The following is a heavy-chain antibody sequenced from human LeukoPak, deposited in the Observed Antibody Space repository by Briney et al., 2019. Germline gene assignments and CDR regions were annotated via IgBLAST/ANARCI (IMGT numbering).Heavy chain of an antibody. CDR1: GFTFSSYD. D-gene: IGHD5-18*01. CDR2: MNPDSGNA. CDR3: ARGRRGSSYVLSERYQYYYMDV. Sequence: ASVKVSCKASGFTFSSYDINWVREATGQGLEWMGWMNPDSGNAGYVQKFQGSVTMTRNTSTSTAYMELSSLRSEDTAVYFSARGRRGSSYVLSERYQYYYMDVWGKGTTVTVSS. V-gene: IGHV1-8*01. J-gene: IGHJ6*03.